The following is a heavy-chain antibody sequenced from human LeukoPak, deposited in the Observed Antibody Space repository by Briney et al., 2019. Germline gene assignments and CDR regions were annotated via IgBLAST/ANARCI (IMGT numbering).Heavy chain of an antibody. CDR1: GGTFSSYA. D-gene: IGHD6-13*01. J-gene: IGHJ4*02. CDR2: IIPIFGTA. Sequence: SVKVSCKASGGTFSSYAISWVRQAPGQGLEWMGGIIPIFGTANYAQKFQGRVTITADKSTSTAYMELSSPRSEDTAVYYCARSSIIAAAGPYYFDYWGQGTLVTVSS. V-gene: IGHV1-69*06. CDR3: ARSSIIAAAGPYYFDY.